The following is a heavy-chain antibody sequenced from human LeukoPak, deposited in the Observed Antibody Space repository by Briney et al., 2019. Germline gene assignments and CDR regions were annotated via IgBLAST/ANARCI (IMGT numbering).Heavy chain of an antibody. J-gene: IGHJ3*02. CDR1: GFTLSDSY. CDR2: ISSSGSTI. Sequence: GGSLRLSCVASGFTLSDSYMSWIRQAPGKGLDWLSYISSSGSTISYVDSVKGRFTISRDNAKNSLYLQMSSLRAEDTAVYYCASDMRYGYRADAFDIWGQGTMVTVSS. V-gene: IGHV3-11*01. CDR3: ASDMRYGYRADAFDI. D-gene: IGHD5-18*01.